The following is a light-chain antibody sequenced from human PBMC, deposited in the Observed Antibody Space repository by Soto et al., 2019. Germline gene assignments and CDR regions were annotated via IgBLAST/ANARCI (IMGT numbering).Light chain of an antibody. CDR2: DVS. J-gene: IGLJ1*01. V-gene: IGLV2-14*01. Sequence: QSVLTQPASVSGSPGQSITISCTGTSNDVGGYNYVSWYQQPPGKAPKVMIYDVSNRPSGVSNRFSSSKSGNTASLTISGLQAEDEADYYCSSYTSTSTPYVFGTGTKVTVL. CDR3: SSYTSTSTPYV. CDR1: SNDVGGYNY.